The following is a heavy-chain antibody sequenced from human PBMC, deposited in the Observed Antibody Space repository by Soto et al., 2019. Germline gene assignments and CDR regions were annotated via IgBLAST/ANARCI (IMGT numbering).Heavy chain of an antibody. CDR2: IIPIYSTS. D-gene: IGHD1-26*01. Sequence: QVQLVQSGAEVKKPGSSVKVSCKASGGTLRNYAISWVRQAPGQGLEWMGGIIPIYSTSNYAQKFQGRLTITADKSTSTAYMELSSLRSEDTAVYDCATDSGSYYDVAYWGQGTMVTVSS. V-gene: IGHV1-69*06. CDR1: GGTLRNYA. CDR3: ATDSGSYYDVAY. J-gene: IGHJ4*02.